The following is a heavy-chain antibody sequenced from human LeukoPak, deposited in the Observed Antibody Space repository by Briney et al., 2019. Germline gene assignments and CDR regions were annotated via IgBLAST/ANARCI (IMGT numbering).Heavy chain of an antibody. CDR1: GGSISSYY. D-gene: IGHD6-6*01. CDR3: ARVDSSSSPLDP. J-gene: IGHJ5*02. Sequence: SETLSLTCTVSGGSISSYYRSWIRQPPGKGLEWIGYIYYSGSTNYNPSLKSRVAISVDTSKNQFSLKLSSVTAADTAVYYCARVDSSSSPLDPWGQGTLVTVSS. CDR2: IYYSGST. V-gene: IGHV4-59*01.